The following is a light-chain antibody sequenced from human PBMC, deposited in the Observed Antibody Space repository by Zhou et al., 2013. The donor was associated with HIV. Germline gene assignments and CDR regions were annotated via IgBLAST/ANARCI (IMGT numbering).Light chain of an antibody. V-gene: IGKV3D-20*02. CDR3: HQRSNWPPLT. CDR1: HTISANY. CDR2: AAS. J-gene: IGKJ4*01. Sequence: EIVLTQSPGTLSLSPGEGATLSCRASHTISANYLAWYQQKPGQAPRLLIYAASTRATGVPDRFSGSGSGTDFTLTISRLEPEDFAVYYCHQRSNWPPLTFGGGTKVEIK.